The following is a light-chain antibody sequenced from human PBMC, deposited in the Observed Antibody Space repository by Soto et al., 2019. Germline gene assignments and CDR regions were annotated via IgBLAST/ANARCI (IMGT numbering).Light chain of an antibody. CDR2: EVN. CDR3: ISFTSSSTFWV. V-gene: IGLV2-18*02. J-gene: IGLJ3*02. Sequence: QSALTQPPSVSGSPGQSVTVSCTGTSSDVGTYNRVSWYQQPPGKAPKLMIYEVNNRPSGVSNRFSGSKSGNTAYLNISVRQAEDEADYYCISFTSSSTFWVFGGGTKLTVL. CDR1: SSDVGTYNR.